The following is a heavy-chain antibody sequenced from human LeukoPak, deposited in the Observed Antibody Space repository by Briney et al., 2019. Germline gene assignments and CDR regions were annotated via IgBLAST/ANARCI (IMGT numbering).Heavy chain of an antibody. Sequence: ASVKVSCKTSGYTFTNYDINWVRQAPGQGLEWMGWMNPNSGNTGYAQKFQGRVTMTRNTSISTAYMELSSLRSEDTAVYYCARPHCSSTDCHPPEWFDPWGQGTLVTVSS. CDR2: MNPNSGNT. D-gene: IGHD2-2*01. CDR3: ARPHCSSTDCHPPEWFDP. CDR1: GYTFTNYD. J-gene: IGHJ5*02. V-gene: IGHV1-8*01.